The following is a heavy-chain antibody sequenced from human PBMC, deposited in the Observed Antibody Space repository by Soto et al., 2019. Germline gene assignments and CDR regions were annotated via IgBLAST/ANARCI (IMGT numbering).Heavy chain of an antibody. D-gene: IGHD6-13*01. J-gene: IGHJ4*02. CDR1: GGSISSGGYY. V-gene: IGHV4-31*03. Sequence: QVQLQESGPGPVKPSQTLSLTCTVSGGSISSGGYYWSWIRQHPGKGLEWIGYIYYSGSTYYNLSLKSRVTISVDTSKNQFSLKLSSVTAADTAVYYCARAGIAEHYFDYWGQGTLVTVSS. CDR3: ARAGIAEHYFDY. CDR2: IYYSGST.